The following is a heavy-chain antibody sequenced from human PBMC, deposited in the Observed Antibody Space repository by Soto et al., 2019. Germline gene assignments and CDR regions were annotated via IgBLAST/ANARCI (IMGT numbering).Heavy chain of an antibody. Sequence: ASEKVSCKASGYTFTSYGISWVRQAPGQGLEWMGWISAYNGNTNYAQKLQGRVTMTTDTSTSTAYMELRSLRSDDTAVYYCAREGGSVLLWFGESLYGMDVWGQGTTVTVSS. CDR2: ISAYNGNT. D-gene: IGHD3-10*01. V-gene: IGHV1-18*04. CDR3: AREGGSVLLWFGESLYGMDV. CDR1: GYTFTSYG. J-gene: IGHJ6*02.